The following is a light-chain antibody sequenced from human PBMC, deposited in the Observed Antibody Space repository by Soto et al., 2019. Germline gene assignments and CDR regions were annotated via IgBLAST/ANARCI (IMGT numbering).Light chain of an antibody. CDR1: QGISNY. Sequence: DIQMTQSRSSLSASVGDSITITCRASQGISNYLAWYQQKPGKGLKLLIHGASTLQSGVPSRFSGSGSGTEFTLTISSLQPEDVATYYCQKHNSAPLTFGQGTKVEIK. CDR3: QKHNSAPLT. V-gene: IGKV1-27*01. J-gene: IGKJ1*01. CDR2: GAS.